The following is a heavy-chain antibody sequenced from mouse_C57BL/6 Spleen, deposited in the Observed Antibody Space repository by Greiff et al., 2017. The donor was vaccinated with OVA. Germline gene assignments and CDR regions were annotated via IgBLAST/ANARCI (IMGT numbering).Heavy chain of an antibody. CDR2: IYPGDGDT. CDR3: AGATVVRYYFDY. J-gene: IGHJ2*01. D-gene: IGHD1-1*01. Sequence: VMLVESGAELVKPGASVKISCKASGYAFSSYWMNWVKQRPGKGLEWIGQIYPGDGDTNYNGKFKGKATLTADKSSSTAYMQLSSLTSEDSAVYFCAGATVVRYYFDYWGQGTTLTVSS. CDR1: GYAFSSYW. V-gene: IGHV1-80*01.